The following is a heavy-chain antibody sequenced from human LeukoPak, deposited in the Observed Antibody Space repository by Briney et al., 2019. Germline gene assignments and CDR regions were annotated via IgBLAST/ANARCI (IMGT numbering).Heavy chain of an antibody. Sequence: GGSLRLSCAASGFTFSSYWMHCVRQAPGKGLVWVSHINSDGSTTSYADSVKGRFTISRDNAKNTVYLQMNSLRAEDTAVYYCARALEYWGQGTLVTVSS. J-gene: IGHJ4*02. CDR2: INSDGSTT. D-gene: IGHD1-1*01. V-gene: IGHV3-74*01. CDR3: ARALEY. CDR1: GFTFSSYW.